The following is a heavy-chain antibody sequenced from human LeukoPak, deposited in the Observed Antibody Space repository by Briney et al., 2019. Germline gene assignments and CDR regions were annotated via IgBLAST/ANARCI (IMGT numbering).Heavy chain of an antibody. Sequence: ASETLSLTCSVSGGSITYYYWSWIRQPAGKGLEWIGRIQTSGKTNYNPSLKSRVTMSVDTPKNQFSLKLSSVTAADTAVYYCVRDVGTSDAFDIWGQGTMVIVSS. V-gene: IGHV4-4*07. CDR1: GGSITYYY. D-gene: IGHD1-1*01. J-gene: IGHJ3*02. CDR2: IQTSGKT. CDR3: VRDVGTSDAFDI.